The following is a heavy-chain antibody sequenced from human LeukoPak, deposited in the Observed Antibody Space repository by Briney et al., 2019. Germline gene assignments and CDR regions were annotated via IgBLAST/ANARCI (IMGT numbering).Heavy chain of an antibody. Sequence: SETLSLTCTVSGGSISSYYWSWIRQPPGKGLEWIGYIYYSGSTNYNPSLKSRVTISVDTSKNQFSLKLSSVTAADTAVYYCARGRGPSSGWFVDYWGQGTMVTVSS. J-gene: IGHJ4*02. CDR3: ARGRGPSSGWFVDY. D-gene: IGHD6-19*01. V-gene: IGHV4-59*01. CDR2: IYYSGST. CDR1: GGSISSYY.